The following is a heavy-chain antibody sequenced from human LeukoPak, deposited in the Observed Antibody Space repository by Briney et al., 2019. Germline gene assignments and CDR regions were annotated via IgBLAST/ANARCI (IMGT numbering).Heavy chain of an antibody. CDR3: ARHLGIAVAGTVAPDY. Sequence: GESLQISCKGSGYSFTSYWVGWVRQLPGKGLEWMGIIYPVDSDTRYSPSFQGQVTISADKSISTAYLQWTSLKASDTAMYYCARHLGIAVAGTVAPDYWGQGTLVTVSS. J-gene: IGHJ4*02. D-gene: IGHD6-19*01. V-gene: IGHV5-51*01. CDR2: IYPVDSDT. CDR1: GYSFTSYW.